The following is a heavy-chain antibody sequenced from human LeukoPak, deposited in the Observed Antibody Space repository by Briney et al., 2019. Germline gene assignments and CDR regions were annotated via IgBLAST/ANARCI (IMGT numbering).Heavy chain of an antibody. CDR3: ARGHYDFWSGYYFDY. CDR2: INHSGST. Sequence: PSETLSLTCAVYGGSFSGYYWSWIRQPPGKGLEWIGEINHSGSTNYNPSLKSRVTISVDTSKNQFSLKLSSVTAADTAVYYCARGHYDFWSGYYFDYWGQGTLVTVSS. CDR1: GGSFSGYY. V-gene: IGHV4-34*01. D-gene: IGHD3-3*01. J-gene: IGHJ4*02.